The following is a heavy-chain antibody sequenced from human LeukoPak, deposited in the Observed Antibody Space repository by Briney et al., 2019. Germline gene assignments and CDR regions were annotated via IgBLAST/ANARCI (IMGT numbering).Heavy chain of an antibody. J-gene: IGHJ2*01. V-gene: IGHV4-59*01. CDR2: IYYLGST. Sequence: PSETLSLTCTVSGGSISSYYWSWIRQPPGKGLEWVGHIYYLGSTNYNPSLKSRVTISIDTSKNYFSLKLNSVIAADTAVYYCARDRPGSYWYFYLWGRGTLVTVSS. D-gene: IGHD3-10*01. CDR3: ARDRPGSYWYFYL. CDR1: GGSISSYY.